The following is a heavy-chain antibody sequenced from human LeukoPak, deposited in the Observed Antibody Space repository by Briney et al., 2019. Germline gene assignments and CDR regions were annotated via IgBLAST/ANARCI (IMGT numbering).Heavy chain of an antibody. V-gene: IGHV4-4*07. Sequence: SETLSLTCTVSGGSISSYYWNWIRQPAGKGLEWIGRIYTSGSTNYNPSLKSRVTMSVDTSKNQFSLKLSSVTAADTAVYYCARDGARVVVPAANYYYYYYMDVWGKGTTVTVSS. CDR1: GGSISSYY. J-gene: IGHJ6*03. CDR2: IYTSGST. CDR3: ARDGARVVVPAANYYYYYYMDV. D-gene: IGHD2-2*01.